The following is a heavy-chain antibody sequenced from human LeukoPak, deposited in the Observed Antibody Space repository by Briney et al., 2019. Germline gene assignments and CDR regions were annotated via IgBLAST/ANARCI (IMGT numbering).Heavy chain of an antibody. CDR2: TYYSGST. V-gene: IGHV4-39*07. CDR1: GGSISSSSYY. CDR3: ARDKVYYGSGSYCWFDP. D-gene: IGHD3-10*01. J-gene: IGHJ5*02. Sequence: SETLSLTCTVSGGSISSSSYYWGWIRQPPGKGLEWIGSTYYSGSTYYNPSLKSRVTISVDTSKNQFSLKLSSVTAADTAVYYCARDKVYYGSGSYCWFDPWGQGTLVTVSS.